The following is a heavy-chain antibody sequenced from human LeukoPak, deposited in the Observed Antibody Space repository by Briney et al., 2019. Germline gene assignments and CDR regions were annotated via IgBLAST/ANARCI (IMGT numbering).Heavy chain of an antibody. CDR2: IYYSGST. J-gene: IGHJ3*02. CDR3: ARLGNNWSGFGAFDI. V-gene: IGHV4-38-2*01. CDR1: GFTFSSYA. D-gene: IGHD1-20*01. Sequence: GSLRLSCAASGFTFSSYAMSWVRQAPGKGLEWIGSIYYSGSTYYNPSLKSRVTISVDTSKNQFSLKLSSVTAADTAVYYCARLGNNWSGFGAFDIWGQGTMVTVSS.